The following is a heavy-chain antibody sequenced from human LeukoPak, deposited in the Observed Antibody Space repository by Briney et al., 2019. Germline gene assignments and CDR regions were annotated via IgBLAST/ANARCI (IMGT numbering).Heavy chain of an antibody. J-gene: IGHJ3*02. D-gene: IGHD3-22*01. CDR3: ARVLEDYYDIPAAFDI. CDR1: GGSISSYY. Sequence: SETLSLTCTVSGGSISSYYWSWIRQPPGKGLEWIGYIYYSGSTNYNPSLTSRVTISVDTSKNQFSLKLSSVTAADTAVYYCARVLEDYYDIPAAFDIWGQGTMVTVSS. V-gene: IGHV4-59*01. CDR2: IYYSGST.